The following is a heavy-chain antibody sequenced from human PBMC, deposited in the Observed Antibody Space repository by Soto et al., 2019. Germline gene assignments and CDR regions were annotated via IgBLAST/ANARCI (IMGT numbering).Heavy chain of an antibody. Sequence: QVQLQESGPGLVKPSQTLSLTCTVSGGSISSVGYYWSWIRQHPGKGLEWIGYIYYSGSTYYNPSLKSRVTGAVGTSKNQFALKLSSVTAADTAVYYCARDYYGSGIGGHWFDPWGQGTLVTVSS. CDR3: ARDYYGSGIGGHWFDP. V-gene: IGHV4-31*03. D-gene: IGHD3-10*01. J-gene: IGHJ5*02. CDR1: GGSISSVGYY. CDR2: IYYSGST.